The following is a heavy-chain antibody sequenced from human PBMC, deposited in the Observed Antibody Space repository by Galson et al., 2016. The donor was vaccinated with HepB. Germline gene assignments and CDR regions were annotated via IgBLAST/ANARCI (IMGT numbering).Heavy chain of an antibody. CDR1: GFTFSSYW. CDR3: ARDLRSDWLPENWFDP. J-gene: IGHJ5*02. V-gene: IGHV3-74*01. Sequence: SLRLSCAASGFTFSSYWMHWVRQVPGKGLVWVSRIESDGSSTSYADSVKGRFTISRDNAKNTLYLQMNSLRADDTAVYYCARDLRSDWLPENWFDPWGQGTLVTVSS. CDR2: IESDGSST. D-gene: IGHD3-9*01.